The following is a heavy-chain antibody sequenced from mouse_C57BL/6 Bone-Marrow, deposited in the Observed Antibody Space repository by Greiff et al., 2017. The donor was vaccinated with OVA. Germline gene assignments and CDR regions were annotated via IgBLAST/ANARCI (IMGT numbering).Heavy chain of an antibody. D-gene: IGHD1-1*01. V-gene: IGHV10-3*01. CDR1: GFTFNTYA. CDR2: IRSKSSNYAT. Sequence: EVKVVESGGGLVQPKGSLKLSCAASGFTFNTYAMHWVRQAPGKGLEWVARIRSKSSNYATYYADSVKDRFTISRDDSQSMLYLQMNNLKTEDTAMYYCVRGDITTVVDCYFDVWGTGTTLTVSS. CDR3: VRGDITTVVDCYFDV. J-gene: IGHJ1*03.